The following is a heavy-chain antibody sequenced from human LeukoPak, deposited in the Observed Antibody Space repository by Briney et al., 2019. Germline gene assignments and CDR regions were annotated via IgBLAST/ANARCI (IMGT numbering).Heavy chain of an antibody. CDR3: ARVRTGTTREYYYYYYYMDV. J-gene: IGHJ6*03. Sequence: SVKVSFKASGGTFSSYAISWVRQAPGQGLEWMGGIIPIFGTANYAQNSQSRVTITTDESTSTAYMQLSSLISEDTAVYYCARVRTGTTREYYYYYYYMDVWGKGTTVTVSS. V-gene: IGHV1-69*05. CDR1: GGTFSSYA. CDR2: IIPIFGTA. D-gene: IGHD1-7*01.